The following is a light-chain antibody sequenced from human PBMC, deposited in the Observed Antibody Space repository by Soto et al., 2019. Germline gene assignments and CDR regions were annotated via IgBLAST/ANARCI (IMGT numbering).Light chain of an antibody. CDR1: SSDIGNYDF. Sequence: QSVLTQPASVSGSPGQSITISCTGTSSDIGNYDFVSWYQQVPGTAPKAMIYEVSSRPSGVSNRFSGSKSGNTASLTISGLQAEDEAYYYCSSFADSSVRDYVFGGGTKLTVL. CDR3: SSFADSSVRDYV. CDR2: EVS. V-gene: IGLV2-14*01. J-gene: IGLJ1*01.